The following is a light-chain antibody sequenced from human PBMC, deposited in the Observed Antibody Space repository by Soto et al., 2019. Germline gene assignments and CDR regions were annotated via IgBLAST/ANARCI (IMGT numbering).Light chain of an antibody. CDR1: ANILWSNGHNY. J-gene: IGKJ3*01. Sequence: DIVMTQSPLSLPVTPGEPAAISCRSSANILWSNGHNYLDWYVQKPGQSPQLLIYMGSNRASGVPDRFSGSGSGTDFTLTISSVEPEDVGIYYCMQSLDSPLTFGPGTRVDVK. V-gene: IGKV2-28*01. CDR3: MQSLDSPLT. CDR2: MGS.